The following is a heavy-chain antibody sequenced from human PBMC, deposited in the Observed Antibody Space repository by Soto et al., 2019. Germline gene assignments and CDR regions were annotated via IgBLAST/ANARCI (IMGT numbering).Heavy chain of an antibody. CDR1: GGSISSSSYY. CDR2: IYYSGST. J-gene: IGHJ6*02. Sequence: SETLSLTCTFSGGSISSSSYYWGWIRQPPGKGLEWIGSIYYSGSTYYNPSLKSRVTISVDTSKNQFSLKLSSVTAADTAVYYCARAYDFWSGSYYYYGMDVWGQGTTVT. V-gene: IGHV4-39*01. D-gene: IGHD3-3*01. CDR3: ARAYDFWSGSYYYYGMDV.